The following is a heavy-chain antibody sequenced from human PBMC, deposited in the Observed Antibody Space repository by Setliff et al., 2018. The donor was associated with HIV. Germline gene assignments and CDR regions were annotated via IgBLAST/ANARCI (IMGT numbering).Heavy chain of an antibody. J-gene: IGHJ6*02. CDR2: IYTSGST. V-gene: IGHV4-4*07. D-gene: IGHD3-10*01. Sequence: SETLSLTCTVSGGSINTYYWSWIRQPAGKGLEWIGRIYTSGSTKYNPSLKSRVTMSIDTSKNQFSLKLSSVTAADTAVYYCAGFGELLGYYYGMDVWGQGTTVTVSS. CDR1: GGSINTYY. CDR3: AGFGELLGYYYGMDV.